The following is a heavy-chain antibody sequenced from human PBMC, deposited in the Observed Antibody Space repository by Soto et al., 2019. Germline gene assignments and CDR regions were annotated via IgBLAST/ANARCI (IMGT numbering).Heavy chain of an antibody. Sequence: YLSLSCAASGFTFSTYGMHWVRQAPGKGLEWVAAMSYDGTKQYYVDSVKGRFTISRDNSRNTLFLQLNSLRDEDTAVEYCAKKYGRTWFDHWGQGPPVT. CDR3: AKKYGRTWFDH. V-gene: IGHV3-30*18. D-gene: IGHD4-17*01. CDR1: GFTFSTYG. J-gene: IGHJ5*02. CDR2: MSYDGTKQ.